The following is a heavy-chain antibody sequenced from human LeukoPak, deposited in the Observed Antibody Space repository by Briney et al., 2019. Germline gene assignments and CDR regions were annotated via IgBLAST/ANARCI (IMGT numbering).Heavy chain of an antibody. CDR3: ARQLPYGMDV. D-gene: IGHD6-6*01. CDR1: GGSISSYY. Sequence: PSETLSLTCTVSGGSISSYYWSWTRQPPGKGLEWIGYIYYSGSTNYNPSLKSRVTISVDTSKNQFSLKLSSVTAADTAVYYCARQLPYGMDVWGQGTTVTVSS. V-gene: IGHV4-59*01. J-gene: IGHJ6*02. CDR2: IYYSGST.